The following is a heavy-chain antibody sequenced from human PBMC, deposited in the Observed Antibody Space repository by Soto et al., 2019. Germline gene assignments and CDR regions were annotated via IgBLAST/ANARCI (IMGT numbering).Heavy chain of an antibody. CDR1: GYTFTSYA. CDR3: ASCFRGGDAAWFAA. CDR2: INAGNGNT. J-gene: IGHJ5*02. Sequence: QVQLVQSGAEVKKPGASVKVSCKASGYTFTSYAMHWVRQAPGQRLEWMGWINAGNGNTKYSQKFQGRVTITRDTSASTDYMELSILRYGATVVYYYASCFRGGDAAWFAAWGQGTLVTVSS. D-gene: IGHD2-21*02. V-gene: IGHV1-3*01.